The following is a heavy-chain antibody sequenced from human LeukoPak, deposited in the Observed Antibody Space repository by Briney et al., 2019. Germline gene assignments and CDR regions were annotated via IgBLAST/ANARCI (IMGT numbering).Heavy chain of an antibody. CDR3: ARDSQAFCSGVSCLNYFDY. Sequence: ASVTVSCKTSGYTFTDFYMHWVRQAPGQGLEWMGWINPNSGGTNYAQKFQGRVTLTRDTSISTAYMELSRLRSDDTAVYYCARDSQAFCSGVSCLNYFDYWGQGTLVTVSS. D-gene: IGHD2-15*01. CDR2: INPNSGGT. V-gene: IGHV1-2*02. CDR1: GYTFTDFY. J-gene: IGHJ4*02.